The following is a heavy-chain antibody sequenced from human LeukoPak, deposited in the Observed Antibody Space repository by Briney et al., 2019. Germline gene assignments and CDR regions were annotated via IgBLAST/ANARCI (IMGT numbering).Heavy chain of an antibody. J-gene: IGHJ6*02. Sequence: PGGSLRLSCVASGFIVSNNYMSWVRQAPGKGLEWVSVIYSGGSTYYADFVKGRFIIARDNSKNTLYLQMNSLRAEDTAVCYCARASDYYYYGMDVWGQGTTVTVSS. V-gene: IGHV3-53*01. CDR1: GFIVSNNY. CDR3: ARASDYYYYGMDV. CDR2: IYSGGST. D-gene: IGHD6-6*01.